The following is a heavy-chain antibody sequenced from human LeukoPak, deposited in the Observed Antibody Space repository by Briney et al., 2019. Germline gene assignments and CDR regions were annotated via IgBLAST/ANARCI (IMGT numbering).Heavy chain of an antibody. CDR1: GGTFSSYA. Sequence: SVKVSCKASGGTFSSYAISWVRQAPGQGLEWMGGIIPIFGTANYAQKFQGRVTITTDESTSTAYMELSSLRSEDTAVYYCATGTYSSSWSYYYYYMDVWGKGTTVTVSS. V-gene: IGHV1-69*05. D-gene: IGHD6-13*01. CDR3: ATGTYSSSWSYYYYYMDV. J-gene: IGHJ6*03. CDR2: IIPIFGTA.